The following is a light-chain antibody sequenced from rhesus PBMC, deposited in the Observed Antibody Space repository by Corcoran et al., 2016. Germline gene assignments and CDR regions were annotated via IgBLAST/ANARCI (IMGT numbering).Light chain of an antibody. CDR1: QGISNN. CDR3: QHGYGILYS. Sequence: DIQMTQSPSSLSASVGDRVTITCRASQGISNNLAWYQQKPGKVPKLLIYKASTLQSGIPSRFSGSGSGTVFTLTISSLQPEDFATYYCQHGYGILYSFGQGTKVEIK. J-gene: IGKJ2*01. CDR2: KAS. V-gene: IGKV1-25*01.